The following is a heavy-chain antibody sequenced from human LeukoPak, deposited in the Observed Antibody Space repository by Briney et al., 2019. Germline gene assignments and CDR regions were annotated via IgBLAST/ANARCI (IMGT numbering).Heavy chain of an antibody. J-gene: IGHJ4*02. D-gene: IGHD3-10*01. CDR3: AKFKGHYGDSEYYFDS. V-gene: IGHV3-21*01. CDR2: ITGSSDYI. CDR1: GFTFDDYG. Sequence: WGSLRLSCAASGFTFDDYGMSWVRQAPGKGLEWVSCITGSSDYIFYADSVRGRFTISRDNAKNSLFLQMNSLRAEDTAVYYCAKFKGHYGDSEYYFDSWGQGTLVTVSS.